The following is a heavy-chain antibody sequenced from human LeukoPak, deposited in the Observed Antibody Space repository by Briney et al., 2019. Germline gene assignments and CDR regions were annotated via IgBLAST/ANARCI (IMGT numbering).Heavy chain of an antibody. V-gene: IGHV3-23*01. Sequence: GGSLRLSCAASGFTFSSYAMSWVRQAPGKGLEWVSAISGSSGTTYYADSVKGRFTISRDNSKTTLYLQLTSLRVEDTATYYCAKDVTPGRESFDYWGQGTVVTVSS. D-gene: IGHD4-23*01. CDR1: GFTFSSYA. CDR3: AKDVTPGRESFDY. J-gene: IGHJ4*02. CDR2: ISGSSGTT.